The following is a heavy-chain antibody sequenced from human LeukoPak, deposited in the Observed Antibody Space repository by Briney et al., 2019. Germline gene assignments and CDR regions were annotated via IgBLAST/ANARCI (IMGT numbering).Heavy chain of an antibody. J-gene: IGHJ4*02. CDR2: INWHGGST. CDR1: GFTFDDYG. D-gene: IGHD2-21*01. Sequence: GGSLRLSCAASGFTFDDYGMSWVRQAPGKGLEWVSGINWHGGSTGYADSVKGGFTISRDNAKNSLYLQMNSLRAEDTALYYCARRAYCGGDCHSDYWGQGTLVTVSS. V-gene: IGHV3-20*04. CDR3: ARRAYCGGDCHSDY.